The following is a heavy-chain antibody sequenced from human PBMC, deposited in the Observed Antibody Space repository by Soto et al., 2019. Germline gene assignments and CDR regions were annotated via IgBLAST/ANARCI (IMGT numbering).Heavy chain of an antibody. CDR2: INAGNGNT. CDR1: GYTFTSYA. CDR3: AADHSAYSSSGVLYY. V-gene: IGHV1-3*01. Sequence: ASVKVSCKASGYTFTSYAMHWVRQAPGQRLEWMGWINAGNGNTKYSQKFQGRVTITRDTSASAAYMELSSLRSEDTAVYYCAADHSAYSSSGVLYYWGQGTLVTVSS. D-gene: IGHD6-6*01. J-gene: IGHJ4*02.